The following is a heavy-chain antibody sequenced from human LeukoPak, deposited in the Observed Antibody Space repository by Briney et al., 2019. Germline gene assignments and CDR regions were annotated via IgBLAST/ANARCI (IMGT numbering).Heavy chain of an antibody. CDR1: GGSISSYY. CDR2: IYTSGST. CDR3: ARGGGAYYYYMDV. D-gene: IGHD2-21*01. V-gene: IGHV4-4*09. J-gene: IGHJ6*03. Sequence: KTSETLSLTCTVSGGSISSYYWSWIRQPPGKGLEWIGYIYTSGSTNYNPSLKSRVTISVDTSKNQFSLKLSSVTAADTAVYYCARGGGAYYYYMDVWGKGTTVTVSS.